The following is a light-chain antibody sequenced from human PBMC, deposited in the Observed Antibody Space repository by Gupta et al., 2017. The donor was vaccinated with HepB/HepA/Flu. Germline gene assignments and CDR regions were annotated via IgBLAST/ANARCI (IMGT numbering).Light chain of an antibody. CDR1: QSISSY. CDR2: AAS. J-gene: IGKJ1*01. Sequence: DIQMTQSPSSLSASVGDRVTITCRASQSISSYLNWYQQKPGKAPKLLIYAASSLQSGVPSRFSGSGSGTDFTLTISSPQPEDFATYYCQQSYSTPVETFGQGTKVEIK. V-gene: IGKV1-39*01. CDR3: QQSYSTPVET.